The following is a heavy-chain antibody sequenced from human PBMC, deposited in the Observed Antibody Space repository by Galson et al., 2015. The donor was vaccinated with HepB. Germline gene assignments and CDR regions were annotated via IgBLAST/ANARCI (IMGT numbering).Heavy chain of an antibody. CDR2: ISPYYNGNT. V-gene: IGHV1-18*01. Sequence: SVKVSCKASGYTFTSHGISWVRQAPGQGLEWMGWISPYYNGNTKYAQKFQGRVTMTTDTSTSSAYMELRSLRSDDTAVYYCARDSSGGIPAAGPRGNYYYGMDVWGQGTTVTVSS. CDR1: GYTFTSHG. J-gene: IGHJ6*02. CDR3: ARDSSGGIPAAGPRGNYYYGMDV. D-gene: IGHD6-13*01.